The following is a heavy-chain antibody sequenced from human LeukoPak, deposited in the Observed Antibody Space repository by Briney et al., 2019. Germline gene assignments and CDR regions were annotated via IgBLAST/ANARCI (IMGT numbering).Heavy chain of an antibody. CDR3: AKYHGGGITFYSESTGYLDH. CDR2: ISVSDGST. Sequence: GGSLRLSCAASGFIFANYAMSWVRHAPGKGLEWVSSISVSDGSTYIADSVKGRFTISRDNSKNTLYLQMNNRRSEDTAVYYCAKYHGGGITFYSESTGYLDHWGQGTLVTVSS. V-gene: IGHV3-23*01. CDR1: GFIFANYA. D-gene: IGHD3-9*01. J-gene: IGHJ4*02.